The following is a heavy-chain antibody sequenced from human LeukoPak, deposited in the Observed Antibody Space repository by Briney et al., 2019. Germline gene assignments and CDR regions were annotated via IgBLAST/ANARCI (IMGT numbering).Heavy chain of an antibody. CDR1: GFMFRDYS. CDR2: ISGSGYSK. J-gene: IGHJ4*02. Sequence: PGGSLRLSCVGSGFMFRDYSIGWFRQGPGKGLEWISHISGSGYSKYDADSVKGRFTISRDNAKGSVFLQMNSLRVEDTAVYYCARVRLANEGLQLYDIWGQGTLVSVSS. V-gene: IGHV3-11*04. D-gene: IGHD5-24*01. CDR3: ARVRLANEGLQLYDI.